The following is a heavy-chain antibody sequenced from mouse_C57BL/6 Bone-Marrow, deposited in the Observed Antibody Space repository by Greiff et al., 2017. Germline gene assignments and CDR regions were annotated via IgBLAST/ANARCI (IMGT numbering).Heavy chain of an antibody. D-gene: IGHD1-1*01. Sequence: QVQLKQSGAELARPGASVKLSCKASGYTFTSYGISWVKQRTGQGLEWIGEIYPRSGNTYYNEKFKGKATLTADKSSSNAYMGLRGLTSEDYAVYFCARSTVVAFDYWGQGTTLTVSS. CDR3: ARSTVVAFDY. CDR2: IYPRSGNT. V-gene: IGHV1-81*01. CDR1: GYTFTSYG. J-gene: IGHJ2*01.